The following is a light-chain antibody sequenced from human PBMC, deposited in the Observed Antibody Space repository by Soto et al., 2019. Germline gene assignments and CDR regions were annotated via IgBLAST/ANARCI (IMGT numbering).Light chain of an antibody. CDR2: GAS. V-gene: IGKV3-15*01. CDR3: QQYNNWPLT. CDR1: QIVMIK. J-gene: IGKJ4*01. Sequence: EIVLPQSPATLSFSPWERVTLSVRSSQIVMIKLAGYQQKPGQAPRALIYGASTRATGIPARFSGSGSGTEFTLTLSSLQSEDFAVYYCQQYNNWPLTFGGGTKVDIK.